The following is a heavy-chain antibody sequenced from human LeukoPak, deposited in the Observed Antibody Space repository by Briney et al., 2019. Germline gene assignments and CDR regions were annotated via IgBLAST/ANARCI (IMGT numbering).Heavy chain of an antibody. CDR2: ISYDGSNK. D-gene: IGHD6-13*01. CDR3: AKVPGIAAAGPFDY. CDR1: GFTFSSYG. V-gene: IGHV3-30*18. J-gene: IGHJ4*02. Sequence: GGSLRLSCAASGFTFSSYGMHWVRQAPGKGLEWVAVISYDGSNKYYADSVKGRFTISRDNSKNTLYLQMNSLRAEDTAVYYCAKVPGIAAAGPFDYWGQGTLVTVSS.